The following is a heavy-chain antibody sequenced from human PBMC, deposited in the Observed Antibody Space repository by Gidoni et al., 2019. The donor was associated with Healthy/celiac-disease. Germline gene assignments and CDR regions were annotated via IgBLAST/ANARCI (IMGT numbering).Heavy chain of an antibody. V-gene: IGHV4-30-2*01. J-gene: IGHJ5*02. CDR3: ARGGVVVVGQYWFDP. Sequence: QLQLQESGSGLVKPSQTLSLTCAVSGGSISSGGYSWSWIRQPPGKGLEWIGYIYHSGSTYYNPSLKSRVTISVDRSKNQFSLKLSSVTAADTAVYYCARGGVVVVGQYWFDPWGQGTLVTVSS. CDR1: GGSISSGGYS. D-gene: IGHD2-15*01. CDR2: IYHSGST.